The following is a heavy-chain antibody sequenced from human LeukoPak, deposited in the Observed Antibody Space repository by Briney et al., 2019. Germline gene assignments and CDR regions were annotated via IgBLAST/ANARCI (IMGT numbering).Heavy chain of an antibody. D-gene: IGHD2-2*01. V-gene: IGHV3-64*01. Sequence: GGSLRLSCAASGFTFSSHAMHWVRQAPGKGLEYVSAISSDGGVTYYANSVKGRFTISRDNSKNTVHLQMGSLRGEDMAVYYCARDPHCGSTSCLLYFDYWGQGTLVTVSS. J-gene: IGHJ4*02. CDR1: GFTFSSHA. CDR3: ARDPHCGSTSCLLYFDY. CDR2: ISSDGGVT.